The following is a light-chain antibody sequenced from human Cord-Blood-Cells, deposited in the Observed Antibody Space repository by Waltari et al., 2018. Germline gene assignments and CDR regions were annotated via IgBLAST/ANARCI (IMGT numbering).Light chain of an antibody. CDR2: AAS. Sequence: DIQMTQSPSSLSASVGDRVTITCRASQSISSYLNWYQQKPGKAPKLLIYAASSLQSGVPSRFSGSGSGTDFTLTISSLQPEDVATYYCQQSYSTPVFGPGTKVDIK. V-gene: IGKV1-39*01. CDR1: QSISSY. J-gene: IGKJ3*01. CDR3: QQSYSTPV.